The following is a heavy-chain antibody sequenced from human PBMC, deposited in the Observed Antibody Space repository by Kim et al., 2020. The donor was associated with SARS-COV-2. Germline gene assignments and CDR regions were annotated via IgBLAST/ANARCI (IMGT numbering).Heavy chain of an antibody. CDR3: ASGDCSSTTCNTFDY. D-gene: IGHD2-2*03. Sequence: DSVKCRFTISRDNAKNSLYLQMNSLRDEDTAVYYCASGDCSSTTCNTFDYWGQGTLVTVSS. V-gene: IGHV3-48*02. J-gene: IGHJ4*02.